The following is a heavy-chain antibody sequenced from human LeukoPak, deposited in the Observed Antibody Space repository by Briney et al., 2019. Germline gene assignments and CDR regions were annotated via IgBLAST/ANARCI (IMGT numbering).Heavy chain of an antibody. Sequence: ASVKVSCKASGYTFTSYYMHWVRQAPGQGLEWMGWINPNSGGTNYAQKYQGRVTMTRDTSIRTAYMELSRLRSDDTAVYYCARPRGEYCSGGSCYSYYFDYWGQGTLVTVSS. V-gene: IGHV1-2*02. J-gene: IGHJ4*02. CDR1: GYTFTSYY. CDR3: ARPRGEYCSGGSCYSYYFDY. CDR2: INPNSGGT. D-gene: IGHD2-15*01.